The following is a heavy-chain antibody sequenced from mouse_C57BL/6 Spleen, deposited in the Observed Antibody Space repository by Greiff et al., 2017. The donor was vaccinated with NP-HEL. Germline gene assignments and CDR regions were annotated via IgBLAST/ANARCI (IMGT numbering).Heavy chain of an antibody. J-gene: IGHJ1*03. Sequence: VQLQQSGPELVKPGASVKISCKASGYSFTGYYMNWVKQSPEKSLEWIGEINPSTGGTTYNQKFKAKATLTVDKSSSTAYMQLKSLTSEDSAVYYCARRGDYYGSSDVWGTGTTVTVSS. V-gene: IGHV1-42*01. D-gene: IGHD1-1*01. CDR2: INPSTGGT. CDR3: ARRGDYYGSSDV. CDR1: GYSFTGYY.